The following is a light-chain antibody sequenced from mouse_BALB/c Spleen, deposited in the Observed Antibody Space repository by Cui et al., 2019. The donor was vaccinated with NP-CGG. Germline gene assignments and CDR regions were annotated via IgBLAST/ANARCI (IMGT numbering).Light chain of an antibody. CDR1: SGAVTTSNY. V-gene: IGLV1*01. CDR2: STN. J-gene: IGLJ1*01. CDR3: ALWYSNHWV. Sequence: QAVVTQESALTTSPGETVTLTCRSSSGAVTTSNYANWVQEKPDHLFTGLIGSTNNRAPGVPARFSGSLIGDKAALTITGAQPEDETIYFCALWYSNHWVFGGGTKLTVL.